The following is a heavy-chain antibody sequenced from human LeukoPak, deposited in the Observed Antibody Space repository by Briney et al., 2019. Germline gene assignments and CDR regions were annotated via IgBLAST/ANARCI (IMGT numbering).Heavy chain of an antibody. V-gene: IGHV4-39*07. CDR3: AREVSDSSSWYGSYYFDY. CDR2: IYYSGST. D-gene: IGHD6-13*01. J-gene: IGHJ4*02. CDR1: GGSISSSSYY. Sequence: SETLSLTCTVSGGSISSSSYYWGWIRQHPGKGLEWIGSIYYSGSTYYNPSLKSRVTISVDTSKNQFSLKLSSVTAADTAVYYCAREVSDSSSWYGSYYFDYWGQGTLVTVSS.